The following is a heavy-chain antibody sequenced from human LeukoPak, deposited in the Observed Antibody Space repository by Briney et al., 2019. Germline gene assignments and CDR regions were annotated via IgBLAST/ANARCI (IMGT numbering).Heavy chain of an antibody. CDR3: ARDLGYCSGGSCYYFDY. CDR2: ISYDGSNK. Sequence: PGRSLRLSCAASGFTFSSYAMHWVRQAPGKGLEWVAVISYDGSNKYYADSVKGRFTISRDNSKNTLYLQMNSLRAEDTAVYYCARDLGYCSGGSCYYFDYWGQGTLVTVSS. D-gene: IGHD2-15*01. J-gene: IGHJ4*02. CDR1: GFTFSSYA. V-gene: IGHV3-30-3*01.